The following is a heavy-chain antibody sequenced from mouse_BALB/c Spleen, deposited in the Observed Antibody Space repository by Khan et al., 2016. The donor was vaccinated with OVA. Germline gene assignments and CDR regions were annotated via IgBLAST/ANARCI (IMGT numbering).Heavy chain of an antibody. CDR2: IWSDGST. D-gene: IGHD2-3*01. CDR1: GFSLTTYG. CDR3: ARWFDGYSSLYAMDY. V-gene: IGHV2-6*02. Sequence: VQLQELGPGLVAPSQSLSITCTVSGFSLTTYGVHWVRQPPGKGLEWLVVIWSDGSTNYNSVLKSRLSISKDNSKSQVFLKMNSLQTDDTAMYYCARWFDGYSSLYAMDYWGQGTSVTVSS. J-gene: IGHJ4*01.